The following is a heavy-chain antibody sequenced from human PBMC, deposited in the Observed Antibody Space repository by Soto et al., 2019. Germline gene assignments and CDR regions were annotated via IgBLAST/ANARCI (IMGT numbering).Heavy chain of an antibody. J-gene: IGHJ3*02. CDR2: IDPSDSYT. Sequence: GESLKLSCKGSGYSFTSYWISWVRQMPGKGLEWMGRIDPSDSYTNYSPSFQGHVTISADKSISTAYLQWSSLKASDTAMYYCARHERDGYCSGGSCYGDSAFDIWGQGTMVTVSS. CDR1: GYSFTSYW. D-gene: IGHD2-15*01. V-gene: IGHV5-10-1*01. CDR3: ARHERDGYCSGGSCYGDSAFDI.